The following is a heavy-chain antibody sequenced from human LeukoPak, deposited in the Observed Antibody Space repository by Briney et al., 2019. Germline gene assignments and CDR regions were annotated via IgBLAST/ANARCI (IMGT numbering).Heavy chain of an antibody. J-gene: IGHJ4*02. V-gene: IGHV4-4*07. Sequence: SETLSLTCTVSGGSISSYYWSWIRQPAGKGLEWIGRIYTSGSTNYNPSLKSRVTMSVDTSKNQFSLKLSSVTAADTAVYYCASVDTAMGLFDYWGQGTLVTVSS. CDR3: ASVDTAMGLFDY. CDR1: GGSISSYY. D-gene: IGHD5-18*01. CDR2: IYTSGST.